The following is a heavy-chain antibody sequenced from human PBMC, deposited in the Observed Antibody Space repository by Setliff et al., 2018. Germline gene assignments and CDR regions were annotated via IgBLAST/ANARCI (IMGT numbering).Heavy chain of an antibody. V-gene: IGHV4-61*09. CDR3: AGGNPAERYEY. CDR1: GDPMSSRRYY. CDR2: IYTSRST. J-gene: IGHJ1*01. Sequence: PSETLSLTCTVSGDPMSSRRYYWAWIRQPAGKGLEWIGQIYTSRSTNYNPSLKSRVTISLDMSNNQFSLSLSSVTAADTAVYYCAGGNPAERYEYWGQGTLVTVS. D-gene: IGHD5-12*01.